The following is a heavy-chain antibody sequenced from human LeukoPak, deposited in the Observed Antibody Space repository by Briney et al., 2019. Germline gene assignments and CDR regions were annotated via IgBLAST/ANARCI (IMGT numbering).Heavy chain of an antibody. CDR3: ARLSANYEMTFDY. V-gene: IGHV4-39*01. J-gene: IGHJ4*02. Sequence: PSETLSLTCTVSGGSISSSSYYWGWIRQPPGKGLEWIGSIYYSGSTYYDPSLKSRVTISVDTSKNQFSLKLSSVTAADTAVYYCARLSANYEMTFDYWGQGTLVTVSS. CDR2: IYYSGST. CDR1: GGSISSSSYY. D-gene: IGHD1-7*01.